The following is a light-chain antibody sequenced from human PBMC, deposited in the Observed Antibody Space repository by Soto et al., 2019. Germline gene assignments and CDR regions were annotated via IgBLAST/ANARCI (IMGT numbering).Light chain of an antibody. J-gene: IGLJ2*01. Sequence: QPVLTQSPSASAYLGASVKLTCTLSSGHSSYAIAWHQQQPEKGPRYLMKLNSDGSHSKGDGIPDRFSGSSSGAERYLTISSLQSEDEADYYCQTGGTGVVFGGGTKLTVL. CDR2: LNSDGSH. CDR1: SGHSSYA. V-gene: IGLV4-69*01. CDR3: QTGGTGVV.